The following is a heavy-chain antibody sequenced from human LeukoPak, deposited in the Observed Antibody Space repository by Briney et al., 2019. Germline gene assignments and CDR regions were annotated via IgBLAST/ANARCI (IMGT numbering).Heavy chain of an antibody. Sequence: GASVKVSCKASGYTFTSYGISWVRQAPGQGLEWMGWISAYNGNTNYAQKLQGRVTITTDTSTSTAYMELRSLRSDDTAVYYCARDPAGRGIVSTPPSYWGQGTLVTVSS. V-gene: IGHV1-18*01. J-gene: IGHJ4*02. CDR1: GYTFTSYG. CDR3: ARDPAGRGIVSTPPSY. D-gene: IGHD5/OR15-5a*01. CDR2: ISAYNGNT.